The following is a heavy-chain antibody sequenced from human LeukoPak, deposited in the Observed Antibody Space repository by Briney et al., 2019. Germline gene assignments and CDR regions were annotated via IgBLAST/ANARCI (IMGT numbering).Heavy chain of an antibody. V-gene: IGHV3-23*01. D-gene: IGHD6-13*01. CDR2: ISGSGGST. J-gene: IGHJ4*02. CDR3: AKDYGWQQLHPFAFDY. CDR1: GFTFSSYA. Sequence: PGGSLRLSCAASGFTFSSYAMSWVRQAPGKGLEWVSAISGSGGSTYYADSVKGRFTISRDNSKNTLYLQMNSLRAEDTAVYYCAKDYGWQQLHPFAFDYWGQGTLVTVSS.